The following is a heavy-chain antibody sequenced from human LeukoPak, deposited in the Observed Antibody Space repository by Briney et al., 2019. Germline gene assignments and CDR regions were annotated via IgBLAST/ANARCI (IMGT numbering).Heavy chain of an antibody. CDR2: VSGSGGST. D-gene: IGHD5-18*01. J-gene: IGHJ4*02. CDR3: AKGYSCGYDY. V-gene: IGHV3-23*01. CDR1: GFTFSSYV. Sequence: GGSLRLSCAASGFTFSSYVMSWVRQAPVQGLEWVSAVSGSGGSTYYADSVKGRFTISRDNSKNTLYLQMNSLRADDTAVYYCAKGYSCGYDYWGQGTLVTVSS.